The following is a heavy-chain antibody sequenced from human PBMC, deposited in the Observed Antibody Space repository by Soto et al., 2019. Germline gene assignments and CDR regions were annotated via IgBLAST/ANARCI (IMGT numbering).Heavy chain of an antibody. CDR3: ARSGSSGQRFGYYFDY. J-gene: IGHJ4*02. V-gene: IGHV1-69*01. D-gene: IGHD3-22*01. CDR1: GGTFSSYA. CDR2: IIPIFGTA. Sequence: QVQLVQSGAEVKKPGSSVKVSCKASGGTFSSYAISWVRQAPGQGLEWMGGIIPIFGTANYAQKFQGRVTITADESTNTAYMELSSLRSEDTAVYYCARSGSSGQRFGYYFDYWGQGTLVTVSS.